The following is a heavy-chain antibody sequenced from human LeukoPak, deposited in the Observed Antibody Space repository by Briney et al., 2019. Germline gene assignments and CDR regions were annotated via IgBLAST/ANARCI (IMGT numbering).Heavy chain of an antibody. Sequence: SETLSLTCAVYGGSFSGYYWSWIRQPPGKGLEWIGEINHSGSTNYNPSLKSRVTISVDTSKNQFSLKLSSVTAADTAVYYCARVVVVPAAIGDVWGKGTTVTVSP. CDR3: ARVVVVPAAIGDV. J-gene: IGHJ6*04. V-gene: IGHV4-34*01. CDR1: GGSFSGYY. D-gene: IGHD2-2*02. CDR2: INHSGST.